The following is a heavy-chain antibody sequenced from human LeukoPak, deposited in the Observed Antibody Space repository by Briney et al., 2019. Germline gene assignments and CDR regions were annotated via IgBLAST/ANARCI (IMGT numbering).Heavy chain of an antibody. V-gene: IGHV3-30*03. D-gene: IGHD6-19*01. CDR2: ISYDGSNK. CDR3: ASCEYGKQWLSG. J-gene: IGHJ4*02. CDR1: GFTFSSYG. Sequence: GGSLRLSCAASGFTFSSYGMHWVRQAPGKGLEWVAVISYDGSNKYYADSVKGRFTISRDNSKNTLYLQMNSLRAEDTAAYYCASCEYGKQWLSGWGQGTLVTVSS.